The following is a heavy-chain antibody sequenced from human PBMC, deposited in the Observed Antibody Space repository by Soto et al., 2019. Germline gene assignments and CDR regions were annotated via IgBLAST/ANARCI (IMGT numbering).Heavy chain of an antibody. D-gene: IGHD1-1*01. V-gene: IGHV1-18*01. CDR3: ARGRYGDY. Sequence: QVHLVQSGAEVKKPGASVKVSCKGSGYAFTTYGITWVRQAPGQGLEWMGWISAHSGNTNYAQTLQGRVTVTRDTSTSTAYMELRSLRSDDTAVYYCARGRYGDYWGQGALVTVSS. CDR1: GYAFTTYG. J-gene: IGHJ4*02. CDR2: ISAHSGNT.